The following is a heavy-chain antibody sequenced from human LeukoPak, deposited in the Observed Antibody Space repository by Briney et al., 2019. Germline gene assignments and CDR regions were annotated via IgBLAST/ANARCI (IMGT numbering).Heavy chain of an antibody. J-gene: IGHJ4*02. Sequence: GGSLRLSCAASGFTFSSYAMHWVRQAPGKGLEWVAVISYDGSNKYYADSVKGRFTISRDNSKNTLYLQMNSLRAEDTAVYYCAKASYTGIAVAAYWGQGTLVTVSS. CDR1: GFTFSSYA. CDR3: AKASYTGIAVAAY. CDR2: ISYDGSNK. D-gene: IGHD6-19*01. V-gene: IGHV3-30-3*01.